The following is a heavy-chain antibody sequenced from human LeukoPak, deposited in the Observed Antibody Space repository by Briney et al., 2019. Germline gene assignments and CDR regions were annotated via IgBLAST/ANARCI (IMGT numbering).Heavy chain of an antibody. CDR1: GYSISSGYY. CDR2: IYHSGST. Sequence: SETLSLTCAVSGYSISSGYYWGWLRQPPGKGLEWIGSIYHSGSTYYHPSLKSRVTISVDTSKNQFSLKLSSVTAADTAVYYCASWDSRTYYFDYWGQGTLVTVSS. D-gene: IGHD1-26*01. CDR3: ASWDSRTYYFDY. V-gene: IGHV4-38-2*01. J-gene: IGHJ4*02.